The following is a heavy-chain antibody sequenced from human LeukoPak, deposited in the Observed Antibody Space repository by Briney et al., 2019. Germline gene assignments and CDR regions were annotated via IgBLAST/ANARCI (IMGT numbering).Heavy chain of an antibody. J-gene: IGHJ4*02. V-gene: IGHV3-53*01. CDR3: ARGQSR. D-gene: IGHD4-11*01. Sequence: PGGSLRLSCAASGFSVSNNYTCWVRQAPGKGLEWVSVIFITGTTGYADSVKGRFTISRDNSKNIVYLQMNSLRPADTAVYSCARGQSRWGQGTLVSVSS. CDR1: GFSVSNNY. CDR2: IFITGTT.